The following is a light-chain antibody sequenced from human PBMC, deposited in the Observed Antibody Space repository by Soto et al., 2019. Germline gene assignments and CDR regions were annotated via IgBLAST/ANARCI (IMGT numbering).Light chain of an antibody. Sequence: DIQMTQSPSTLSASVGDRVTITCRASQSISSWLAWYQQKPGKAPKLLIYDASSLESGVPSRFSGSGSWTEFTLTISSLQPDDFATYYCQQYNSLPWTFGQGTKVEIK. CDR1: QSISSW. CDR3: QQYNSLPWT. CDR2: DAS. V-gene: IGKV1-5*01. J-gene: IGKJ1*01.